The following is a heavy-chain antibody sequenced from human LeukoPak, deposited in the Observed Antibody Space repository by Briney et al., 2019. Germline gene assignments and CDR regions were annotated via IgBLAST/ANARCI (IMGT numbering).Heavy chain of an antibody. CDR1: GYYW. V-gene: IGHV3-74*01. J-gene: IGHJ4*02. CDR3: VSFYETY. D-gene: IGHD2/OR15-2a*01. Sequence: GGSLRLSCAASGYYWMHWVRQVPGKGLGWVSHINSDGSWTSYADSVKGRFTISKDNAKNTVYLQMNSLRAEDTAVYYCVSFYETYWGRGTLVTVPS. CDR2: INSDGSWT.